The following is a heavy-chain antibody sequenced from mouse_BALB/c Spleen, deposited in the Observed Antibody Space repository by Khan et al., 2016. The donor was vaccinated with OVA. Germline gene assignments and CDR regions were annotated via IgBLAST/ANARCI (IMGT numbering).Heavy chain of an antibody. CDR2: ISTYYGHT. J-gene: IGHJ3*01. D-gene: IGHD3-3*01. V-gene: IGHV1S137*01. CDR3: ARGGRFAY. CDR1: GYTFTDYA. Sequence: QVQLKQSGPELVRPGVSVKISCKGSGYTFTDYAMHWVKQSHAKSLEWIGVISTYYGHTDYNQKFKGKATMTVDKSSSTAYMELARLTSEDSAIYYCARGGRFAYWGQGTLVTVS.